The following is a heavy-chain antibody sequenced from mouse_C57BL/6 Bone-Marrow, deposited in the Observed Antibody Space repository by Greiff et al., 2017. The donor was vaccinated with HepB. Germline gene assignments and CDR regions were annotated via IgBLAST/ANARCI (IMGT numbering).Heavy chain of an antibody. CDR1: GYTFTSYW. CDR2: IDPSDSYT. J-gene: IGHJ4*01. V-gene: IGHV1-50*01. CDR3: ARRTTVVARDYAMDY. D-gene: IGHD1-1*01. Sequence: QVQLQQPGAELVKPGASVKLSCKASGYTFTSYWMQWVKQRPGQGLEWIGEIDPSDSYTNYNQKFKGKATLTVDTSSSTAYMQLSSLTSEDSAVYDCARRTTVVARDYAMDYWGQGTSVTVSS.